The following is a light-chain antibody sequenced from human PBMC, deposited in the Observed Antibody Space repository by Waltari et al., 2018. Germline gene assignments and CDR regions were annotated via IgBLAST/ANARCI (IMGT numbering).Light chain of an antibody. CDR1: QSISSW. CDR3: QQYNSYPLT. V-gene: IGKV1-5*03. CDR2: KAS. J-gene: IGKJ4*01. Sequence: DIQMTQSPSTLSASVGDRVTITCRASQSISSWLAWYQQKRGKAPKLLIYKASSLESVVPSRFSGSGSGTEFTLTISSLQPDDFATYYCQQYNSYPLTFGGGTKVEIK.